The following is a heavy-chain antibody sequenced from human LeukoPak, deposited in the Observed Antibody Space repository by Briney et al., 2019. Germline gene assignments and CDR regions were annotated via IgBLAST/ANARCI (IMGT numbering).Heavy chain of an antibody. J-gene: IGHJ4*02. V-gene: IGHV3-64*02. CDR1: GFTFSDYT. CDR3: AKGLGVVIDFLLFDY. D-gene: IGHD3-3*01. Sequence: PGGSLRLSCAASGFTFSDYTMHWVRLAPGKRLEYVSAITANGGSKYHADSVRARFTVSRDNSKNTLYLQMGSLRAEDTALYYCAKGLGVVIDFLLFDYWGQGTLVTVSS. CDR2: ITANGGSK.